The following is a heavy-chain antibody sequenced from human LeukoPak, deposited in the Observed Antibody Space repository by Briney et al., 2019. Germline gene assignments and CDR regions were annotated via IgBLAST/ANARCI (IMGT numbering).Heavy chain of an antibody. V-gene: IGHV3-15*01. CDR2: IKGTTDGETT. Sequence: GGSLRLSCAASGFIFSNAWMNWVRKAPGKGLEWVGRIKGTTDGETTDYAAPVKGRFTISRDDSENTLYLQMNRLENEDTALYYCITGARGLDYWGQGILVTVSS. CDR3: ITGARGLDY. CDR1: GFIFSNAW. D-gene: IGHD5-12*01. J-gene: IGHJ4*02.